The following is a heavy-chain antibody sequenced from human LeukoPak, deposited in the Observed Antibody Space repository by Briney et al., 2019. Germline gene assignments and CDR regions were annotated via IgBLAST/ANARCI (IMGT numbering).Heavy chain of an antibody. CDR3: AKDGYYYYYMDV. CDR1: GFTFDDYA. CDR2: ISGDGGST. J-gene: IGHJ6*03. Sequence: GGSLRLSCAASGFTFDDYAMHWVRQAPGKGLEWASLISGDGGSTYYADSVKGRFTISRDNSKNSLYLQMNSLRTEDTALYYCAKDGYYYYYMDVWGKGTTVTVSS. V-gene: IGHV3-43*02.